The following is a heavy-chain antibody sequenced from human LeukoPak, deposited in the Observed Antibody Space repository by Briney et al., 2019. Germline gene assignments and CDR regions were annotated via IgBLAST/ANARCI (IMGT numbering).Heavy chain of an antibody. J-gene: IGHJ4*02. V-gene: IGHV3-23*01. CDR2: ISGSGGST. CDR3: ARESILTGYYTPRYFDY. CDR1: GFTFSSYA. D-gene: IGHD3-9*01. Sequence: GGSLRLSCAASGFTFSSYAMSWVRQAPGKGLEWVSAISGSGGSTYYADSVKGRFTISRDTSKNTLYLQMNSLRAEDTAVYYCARESILTGYYTPRYFDYWGQGTLVTVSS.